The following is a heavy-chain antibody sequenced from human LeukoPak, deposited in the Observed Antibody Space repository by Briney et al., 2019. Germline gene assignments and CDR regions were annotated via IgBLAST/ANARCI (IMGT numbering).Heavy chain of an antibody. CDR1: GGSFIGYY. V-gene: IGHV4-34*01. Sequence: SETLSLTCAVYGGSFIGYYWSWIRQPPGKGLEWIGEINHSGSTNYNPSLKSRVTISVDTSKNQFSLKLSSVTAADTAVYYCARGRRRGYSGYDYPNPFDYWGQGTLVTVSS. D-gene: IGHD5-12*01. J-gene: IGHJ4*02. CDR2: INHSGST. CDR3: ARGRRRGYSGYDYPNPFDY.